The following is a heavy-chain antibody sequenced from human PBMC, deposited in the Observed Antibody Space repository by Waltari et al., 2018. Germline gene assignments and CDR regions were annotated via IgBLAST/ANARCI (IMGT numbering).Heavy chain of an antibody. CDR3: ARVSQYYDILTGYFWFDP. CDR1: GYTFTSYD. Sequence: QVQLVQSGAEVKKPGASVKVSCKASGYTFTSYDINWVRQATGQGLEWMGWMNPNSGNTGYAQKFQGRGTMTRNTSISTAYMELSSLRSEDTAVYYCARVSQYYDILTGYFWFDPWGQGTLVTVSS. J-gene: IGHJ5*02. D-gene: IGHD3-9*01. V-gene: IGHV1-8*01. CDR2: MNPNSGNT.